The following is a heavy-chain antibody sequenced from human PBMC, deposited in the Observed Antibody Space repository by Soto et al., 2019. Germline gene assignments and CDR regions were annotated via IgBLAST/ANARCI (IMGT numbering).Heavy chain of an antibody. D-gene: IGHD3-10*01. J-gene: IGHJ5*02. CDR1: GGTFSSYT. V-gene: IGHV1-69*02. CDR3: ARARGSGSYPNWFDP. Sequence: QVQLVQSGAEVKKPGSSVKVSCKASGGTFSSYTISWVRQAPGQGLEWMGRIIPILGIANYAQKFQGRVTITADKSSSTAYLELSSLRSEDTAVYYCARARGSGSYPNWFDPWGQGYLVTVSS. CDR2: IIPILGIA.